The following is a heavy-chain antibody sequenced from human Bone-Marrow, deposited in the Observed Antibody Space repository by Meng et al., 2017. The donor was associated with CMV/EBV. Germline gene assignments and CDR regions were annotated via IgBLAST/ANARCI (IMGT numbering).Heavy chain of an antibody. CDR2: INHSGST. CDR1: GGSLSGYY. D-gene: IGHD6-19*01. J-gene: IGHJ5*02. V-gene: IGHV4-34*01. Sequence: GSLRLSCAVYGGSLSGYYWSWIRQPPGKGLEWIGEINHSGSTNYNPSLKSRVTISVDTSKNQFSLKLSSVTAADTAVYYCARGVRQWPADGFDPWGQGTLVTVSS. CDR3: ARGVRQWPADGFDP.